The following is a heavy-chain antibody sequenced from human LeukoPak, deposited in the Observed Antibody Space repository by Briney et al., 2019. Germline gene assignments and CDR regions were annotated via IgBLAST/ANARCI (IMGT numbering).Heavy chain of an antibody. J-gene: IGHJ5*02. CDR3: ARDHRPYQLLPKDTNWFDP. D-gene: IGHD2-2*01. V-gene: IGHV4-59*01. CDR1: GGSISSYY. Sequence: SETLSLTCTVSGGSISSYYWSWIRQPPGKGLEWIGYIYYSGSTNYNPSLKSRVTISVDTSKNQLSLKLSSVTAADTAVYYCARDHRPYQLLPKDTNWFDPWGQGTLVTVSS. CDR2: IYYSGST.